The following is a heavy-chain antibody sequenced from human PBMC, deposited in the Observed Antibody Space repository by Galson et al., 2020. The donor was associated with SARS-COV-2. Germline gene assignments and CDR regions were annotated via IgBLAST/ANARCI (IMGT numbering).Heavy chain of an antibody. J-gene: IGHJ4*02. CDR2: INHSGST. V-gene: IGHV4-34*01. D-gene: IGHD1-26*01. CDR3: ARGRGVPTTIPPAFDY. CDR1: GGSISGYD. Sequence: SETLSLTCAVYGGSISGYDCSCIRHPPENGLEWIGEINHSGSTTYNPSLKSRVTISVDTSKNQFSLKLSSVTAADTAVYYCARGRGVPTTIPPAFDYWGQGTLVTVSS.